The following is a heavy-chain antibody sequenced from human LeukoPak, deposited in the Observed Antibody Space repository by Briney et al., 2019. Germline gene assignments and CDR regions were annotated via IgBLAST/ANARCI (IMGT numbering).Heavy chain of an antibody. J-gene: IGHJ3*02. Sequence: TGGSLRLSCAASGFILNTYSMNWVRQAPGKGLEWISYITSSRSTIYYADSVKGRFTISRDNAENSLYLQMNSLRADDTAVYYCAREYSSPSGRAFDIWGQGTMVTVSS. CDR2: ITSSRSTI. CDR3: AREYSSPSGRAFDI. V-gene: IGHV3-48*01. D-gene: IGHD6-6*01. CDR1: GFILNTYS.